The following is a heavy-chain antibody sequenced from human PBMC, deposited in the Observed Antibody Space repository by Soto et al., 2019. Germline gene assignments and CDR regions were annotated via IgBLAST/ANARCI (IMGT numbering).Heavy chain of an antibody. CDR2: IYPGDSDT. Sequence: GDSLKISCKGSGYSFTSYWIGWVRQMPGKGLEWMGIIYPGDSDTRYSPSFQGQVTISADKSISTAYLQWTSLKASDTAMYYCATDYYGSGSYYSYYYYGMDVWGQGTTVTVS. J-gene: IGHJ6*01. CDR3: ATDYYGSGSYYSYYYYGMDV. V-gene: IGHV5-51*01. D-gene: IGHD3-10*01. CDR1: GYSFTSYW.